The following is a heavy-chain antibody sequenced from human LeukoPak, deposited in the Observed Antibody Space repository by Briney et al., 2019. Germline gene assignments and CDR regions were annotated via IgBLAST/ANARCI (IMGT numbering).Heavy chain of an antibody. D-gene: IGHD1-26*01. CDR1: GGSISSSSYY. CDR2: IYYSGRT. J-gene: IGHJ5*02. V-gene: IGHV4-39*07. CDR3: ARESLREQWFDP. Sequence: SETLSLTCTVSGGSISSSSYYWGWIRQPPGKGLEWIGSIYYSGRTYYNPSLKSRVTISVDTSKNQFSLKLSSVTAADTAVYYCARESLREQWFDPWGQGTLVTVSS.